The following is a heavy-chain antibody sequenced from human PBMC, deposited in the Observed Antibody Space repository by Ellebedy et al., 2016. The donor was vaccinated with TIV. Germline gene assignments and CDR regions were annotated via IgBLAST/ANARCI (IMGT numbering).Heavy chain of an antibody. CDR2: INSDGSST. D-gene: IGHD6-19*01. J-gene: IGHJ3*02. V-gene: IGHV3-74*01. CDR1: GFTFSSYA. CDR3: SSSGRRAFDI. Sequence: GESLKISCAASGFTFSSYAMSWVRQAPGKGLVWVSRINSDGSSTSYADSVKGRFTISRDNAKNTLYLQMNSLRAEDTAVYYCSSSGRRAFDIWGQGTMVTVSS.